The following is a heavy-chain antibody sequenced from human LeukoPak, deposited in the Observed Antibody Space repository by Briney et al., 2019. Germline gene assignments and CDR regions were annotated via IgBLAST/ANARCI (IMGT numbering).Heavy chain of an antibody. CDR3: ARDWRPSYGSGIGYYGMDV. CDR2: IIPIFGTA. V-gene: IGHV1-69*13. J-gene: IGHJ6*02. D-gene: IGHD3-10*01. Sequence: ASVKVSCKASGGTFSSYAIIWVRQAPGQGLEWMGGIIPIFGTANYAQKFQGRVTITADESTSTAYMELSSLRSEDTAVYYCARDWRPSYGSGIGYYGMDVWGQGTTVTVSS. CDR1: GGTFSSYA.